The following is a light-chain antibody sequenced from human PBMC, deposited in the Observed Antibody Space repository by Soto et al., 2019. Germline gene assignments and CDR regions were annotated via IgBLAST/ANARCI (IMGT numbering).Light chain of an antibody. V-gene: IGKV3-11*01. CDR2: DAS. CDR3: HQYGNTLWT. Sequence: EIVLTQSPGTLSLSPGERATLSCMASQSVSSYLAWYQQKPGQAPRLLIYDASNRATGIPARFSGSGSGTDFTLTISRLEPEDFAVYYCHQYGNTLWTFGQGTKVDIK. CDR1: QSVSSY. J-gene: IGKJ1*01.